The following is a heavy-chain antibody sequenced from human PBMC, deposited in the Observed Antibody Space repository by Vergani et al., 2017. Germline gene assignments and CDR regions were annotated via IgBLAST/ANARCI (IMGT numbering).Heavy chain of an antibody. CDR1: GFTFSSYA. CDR3: ARDQQWLVLEYYYGMDV. V-gene: IGHV3-64D*06. CDR2: ISSNGGST. Sequence: VQLVESGGGLVKPGGSLRLSCSASGFTFSSYAMHWVRQAPGKGLEYVSAISSNGGSTYYADSVKGRFTISRDNSKNTLYLQMSSLRAEDTAVYYCARDQQWLVLEYYYGMDVWGQGTTVTVSS. D-gene: IGHD6-19*01. J-gene: IGHJ6*02.